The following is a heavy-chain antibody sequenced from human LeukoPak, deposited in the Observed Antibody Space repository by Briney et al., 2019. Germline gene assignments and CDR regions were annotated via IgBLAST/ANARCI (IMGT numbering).Heavy chain of an antibody. CDR2: IGTAGDT. Sequence: SLRLSRAASGFTFISYDMHWVRQATGKGLEGVSAIGTAGDTYYPGSVKGRFTISRENAKNSLYLQMNSLRAGDTAVYYCARAGQHHDAFDIWGQGTMVTVSS. CDR3: ARAGQHHDAFDI. D-gene: IGHD6-13*01. V-gene: IGHV3-13*01. J-gene: IGHJ3*02. CDR1: GFTFISYD.